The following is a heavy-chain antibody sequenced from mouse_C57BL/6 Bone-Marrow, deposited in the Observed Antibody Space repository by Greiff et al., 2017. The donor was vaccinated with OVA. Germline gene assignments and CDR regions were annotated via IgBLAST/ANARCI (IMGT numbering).Heavy chain of an antibody. J-gene: IGHJ4*01. V-gene: IGHV2-9-1*01. CDR1: GFSLTSYA. CDR3: ARNLRSNYLYYYAMDY. D-gene: IGHD2-5*01. CDR2: IWTGGGT. Sequence: VQLQQSGPGLVAPSQSLSITCTVSGFSLTSYATSWVRQPPGKGLEWLGVIWTGGGTNYNSALKSRLSISKDNSKSQVFLKMNSLQTDDTARYYCARNLRSNYLYYYAMDYWGQGTSVTVSS.